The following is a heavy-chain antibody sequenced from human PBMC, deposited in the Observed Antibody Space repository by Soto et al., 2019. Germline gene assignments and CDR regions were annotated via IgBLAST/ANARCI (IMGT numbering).Heavy chain of an antibody. Sequence: SETLSLTCTVSGGSISSGGYYWSWIRQHPGKGLEWFGYIYYSGSTYYNPSLKSRVTISVDTSKNQFSLKLSSVTAADTAVYYCARARYYDFWSGLYYFDYWGQGTLVT. D-gene: IGHD3-3*01. CDR2: IYYSGST. CDR3: ARARYYDFWSGLYYFDY. V-gene: IGHV4-31*03. J-gene: IGHJ4*02. CDR1: GGSISSGGYY.